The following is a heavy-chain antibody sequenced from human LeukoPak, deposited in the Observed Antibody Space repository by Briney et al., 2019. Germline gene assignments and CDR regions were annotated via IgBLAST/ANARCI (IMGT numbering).Heavy chain of an antibody. Sequence: GWSLRLSCAASGFTFDDYAMHWVRQAPGKGLEWVSGISWYSATIDYADSVKGRFTISRDNAKNSLYLQMNSLRAEDAALYYCAKDITKAGYCSGGSCGIGFIAFHVWGQGTMVTVSS. CDR3: AKDITKAGYCSGGSCGIGFIAFHV. CDR2: ISWYSATI. V-gene: IGHV3-9*01. D-gene: IGHD2-15*01. J-gene: IGHJ3*01. CDR1: GFTFDDYA.